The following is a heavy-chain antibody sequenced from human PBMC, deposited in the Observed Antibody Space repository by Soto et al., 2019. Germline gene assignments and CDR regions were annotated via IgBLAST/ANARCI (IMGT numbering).Heavy chain of an antibody. CDR1: GGTFSSYA. CDR2: IIPIFGTA. CDR3: EVEYSSSYGHNY. D-gene: IGHD6-6*01. J-gene: IGHJ4*02. V-gene: IGHV1-69*06. Sequence: SVKVSCKASGGTFSSYAISWVRQAPGQGLEWMGGIIPIFGTANYAQKFQGRVTITADKSTSTAYMELSSLRSEDTAVYYCEVEYSSSYGHNYWGQGTLVTVYS.